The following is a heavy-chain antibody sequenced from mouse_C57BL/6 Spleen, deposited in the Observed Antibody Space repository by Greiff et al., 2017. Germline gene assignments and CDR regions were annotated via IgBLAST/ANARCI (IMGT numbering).Heavy chain of an antibody. CDR2: ISYDGSN. CDR1: GYSITSGYY. V-gene: IGHV3-6*01. Sequence: DVQLQESGPGLVKPSQSLSLTCSVTGYSITSGYYWNWIRQFPGNKLEWMGYISYDGSNNYNPSLKNRISFTRDTSKNQFFLKLNSVTTEDTATYYCARRYYAMDYWGQGTSVTVSS. CDR3: ARRYYAMDY. J-gene: IGHJ4*01.